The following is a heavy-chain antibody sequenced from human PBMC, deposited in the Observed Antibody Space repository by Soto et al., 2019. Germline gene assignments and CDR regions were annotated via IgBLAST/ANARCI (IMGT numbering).Heavy chain of an antibody. D-gene: IGHD3-3*01. Sequence: GASVKVSFKVSGYTLTELSMHWVRQAPGKGLEWMGGFDPEDGETIYAQKFQGRVTMTEDTSTDTAYMELSSLRSEDTAVYYCAKRSGYYRDYYGMDVWGQGTTVTVSS. CDR3: AKRSGYYRDYYGMDV. CDR2: FDPEDGET. CDR1: GYTLTELS. V-gene: IGHV1-24*01. J-gene: IGHJ6*02.